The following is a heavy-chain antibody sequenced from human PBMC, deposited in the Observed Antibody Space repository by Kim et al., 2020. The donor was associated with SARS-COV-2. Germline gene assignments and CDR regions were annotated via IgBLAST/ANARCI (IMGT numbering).Heavy chain of an antibody. CDR2: IIPIFGTA. V-gene: IGHV1-69*13. Sequence: SVKVSCKASGGTFSSYAISWVRQAPGQGLEWMGGIIPIFGTANYAQKFQGRVTITADESTSTAYMELSSLRSEDAAVYYCARGFMAAAGTASLSGGWFDPWGQGTLVTVSS. CDR1: GGTFSSYA. J-gene: IGHJ5*02. CDR3: ARGFMAAAGTASLSGGWFDP. D-gene: IGHD6-13*01.